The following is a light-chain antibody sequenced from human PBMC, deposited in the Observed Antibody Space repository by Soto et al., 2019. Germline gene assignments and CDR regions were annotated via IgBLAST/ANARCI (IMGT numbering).Light chain of an antibody. CDR3: QQYNNWPWT. J-gene: IGKJ1*01. CDR2: GAS. CDR1: QSISDT. Sequence: EIVLTQSPPTLSVSPLLRVPLXCRSSQSISDTIAWYQQKPGQAPRLLIYGASARATGFPARFSGSGSGTDFTLTISSLQSEDFAVYYCQQYNNWPWTFGQGTKVDI. V-gene: IGKV3-15*01.